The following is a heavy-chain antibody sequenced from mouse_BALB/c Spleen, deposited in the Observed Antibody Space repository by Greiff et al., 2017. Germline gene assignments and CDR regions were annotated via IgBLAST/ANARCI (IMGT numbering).Heavy chain of an antibody. V-gene: IGHV5-6*01. Sequence: EVQRVESGGDLVKPGGSLKLSCAASGFTFSSYGMSWVRQTPDKRLEWVATISSGGSYTYYPDSVKGRFTISRDNAKNTLYLQMSSLKSEDTAMYYCAREPNRYEAWFAYWGQGTLVTVSA. J-gene: IGHJ3*01. CDR1: GFTFSSYG. D-gene: IGHD2-14*01. CDR3: AREPNRYEAWFAY. CDR2: ISSGGSYT.